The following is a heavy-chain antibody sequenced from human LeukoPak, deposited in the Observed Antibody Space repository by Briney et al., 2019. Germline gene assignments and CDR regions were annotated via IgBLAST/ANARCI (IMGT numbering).Heavy chain of an antibody. Sequence: ASVKVSCKASGYTFTGYYMHWVRQAPGQGLEWMGWINPNSGGTNYAQKFQGRVTMTSDTSISTAYMELSGLRSDDMALYYCARGGGYSSSWYEAYWGQGTLVTVSS. CDR1: GYTFTGYY. D-gene: IGHD6-13*01. CDR3: ARGGGYSSSWYEAY. J-gene: IGHJ4*02. CDR2: INPNSGGT. V-gene: IGHV1-2*02.